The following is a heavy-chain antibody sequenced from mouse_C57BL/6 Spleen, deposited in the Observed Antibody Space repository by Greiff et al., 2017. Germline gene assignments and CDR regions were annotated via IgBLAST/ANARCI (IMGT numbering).Heavy chain of an antibody. CDR3: ARPYYYGSSWDWYFDV. D-gene: IGHD1-1*01. V-gene: IGHV5-9*01. CDR2: ISGGGGNT. Sequence: EVKLMESGGGLVKPGGSLKLSCAASGFTFSSYTLSWVRQTPEKRLEWVATISGGGGNTYYPDRVKGRFTISRDNAKNTLYLQMSSLRSEDTALYYCARPYYYGSSWDWYFDVWGTGTTVTVSS. CDR1: GFTFSSYT. J-gene: IGHJ1*03.